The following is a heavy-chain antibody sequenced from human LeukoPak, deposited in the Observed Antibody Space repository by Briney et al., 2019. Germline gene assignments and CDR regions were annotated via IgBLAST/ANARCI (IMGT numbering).Heavy chain of an antibody. J-gene: IGHJ4*02. V-gene: IGHV4-39*01. Sequence: PSETLSLTCTVSGGSISSSSDYGGWIRQPPGKGLEWIGSIYYSGSTYYIPSLKSRVTISVDTSKNQFSLKLSSVTAADTAVYYCARHSGDYYDSSGYLDYWGQGTLVTVSS. D-gene: IGHD3-22*01. CDR3: ARHSGDYYDSSGYLDY. CDR1: GGSISSSSDY. CDR2: IYYSGST.